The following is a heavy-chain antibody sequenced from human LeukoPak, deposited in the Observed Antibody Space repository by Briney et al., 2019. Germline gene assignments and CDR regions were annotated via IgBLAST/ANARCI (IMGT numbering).Heavy chain of an antibody. Sequence: SVTVSCKASGGTFSSYAISWVRQAPGQGLEWMGRIIPILGIANYAQKFQGRVTITADKSTSTAYMELSSLRSEDTAVYYCARASIGFGELFYFDYWGQGTLVTVSS. D-gene: IGHD3-10*01. J-gene: IGHJ4*02. V-gene: IGHV1-69*04. CDR1: GGTFSSYA. CDR2: IIPILGIA. CDR3: ARASIGFGELFYFDY.